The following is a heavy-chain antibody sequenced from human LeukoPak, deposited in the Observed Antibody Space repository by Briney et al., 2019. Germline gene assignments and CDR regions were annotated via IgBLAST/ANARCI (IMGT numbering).Heavy chain of an antibody. CDR3: ARGHSYYYETDTPTRHDAIDI. CDR1: GSTFSSYA. J-gene: IGHJ3*02. V-gene: IGHV3-30*04. Sequence: GGSLRLSCAASGSTFSSYAIHWVRQAPGKGLEWVAVISYDGSNDYYADSVKGRFTISRDNSNNTLSLQMNSLRAEDTAVYYCARGHSYYYETDTPTRHDAIDIWGQGTMVTVSS. CDR2: ISYDGSND. D-gene: IGHD3-22*01.